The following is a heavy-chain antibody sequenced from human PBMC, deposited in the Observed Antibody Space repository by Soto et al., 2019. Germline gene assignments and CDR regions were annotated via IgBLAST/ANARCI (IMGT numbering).Heavy chain of an antibody. CDR1: GGSFSGYY. CDR3: ARYYDFWSGYYTPREAYGMDV. D-gene: IGHD3-3*01. CDR2: INHSGST. J-gene: IGHJ6*02. V-gene: IGHV4-34*01. Sequence: PSETLSLTCAVYGGSFSGYYLSWIRQPPGKGLEWIGEINHSGSTNYNPSLKSRVTISVDTSKNQFSLKLSSVTAADTAVYYCARYYDFWSGYYTPREAYGMDVWGQGTTVTVSS.